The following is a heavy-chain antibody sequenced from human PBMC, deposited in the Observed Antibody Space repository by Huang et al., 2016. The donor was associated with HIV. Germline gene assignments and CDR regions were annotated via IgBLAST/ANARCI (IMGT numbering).Heavy chain of an antibody. CDR1: GFTFSNYP. D-gene: IGHD4-17*01. V-gene: IGHV3-30-3*01. Sequence: QVQLVESGGGVVQPGGSLRLACAASGFTFSNYPMPWVRQAPGKGLEWGAVISYEDGSTTYFADSVKGRVTISRDNSKNTVYLQMSSLRADDTAVFYCARDVLRGLGYFDVWGRGTLVTVSS. J-gene: IGHJ2*01. CDR3: ARDVLRGLGYFDV. CDR2: ISYEDGSTT.